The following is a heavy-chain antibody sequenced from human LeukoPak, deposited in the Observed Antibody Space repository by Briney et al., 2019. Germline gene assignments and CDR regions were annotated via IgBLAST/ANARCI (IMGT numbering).Heavy chain of an antibody. D-gene: IGHD5-12*01. V-gene: IGHV3-23*01. J-gene: IGHJ4*02. CDR1: GFTFSSYG. Sequence: GGSLRLSCAASGFTFSSYGISWVRQAPGKGLEWVSAISGSGGSTYYADSVKGRFTISRDNSKNTLYLQMNSLRAEDTAVYYCAKDNGIVAPSIPLDYWGQGTLVTVSS. CDR2: ISGSGGST. CDR3: AKDNGIVAPSIPLDY.